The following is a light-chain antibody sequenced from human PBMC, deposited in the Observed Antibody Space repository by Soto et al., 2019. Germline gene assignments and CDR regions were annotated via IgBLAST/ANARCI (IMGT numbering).Light chain of an antibody. V-gene: IGLV2-8*01. Sequence: QSVLTQPPSASGSPGQSVTISCTGTSSYVGGYNYVSWYQQHPGKAPKLMIYEVSKRPSGVPDRFSGSKSGNTASLTVSGLQADDEADYYCSSYAGSNNYVFGTGTKVTVL. CDR2: EVS. CDR1: SSYVGGYNY. CDR3: SSYAGSNNYV. J-gene: IGLJ1*01.